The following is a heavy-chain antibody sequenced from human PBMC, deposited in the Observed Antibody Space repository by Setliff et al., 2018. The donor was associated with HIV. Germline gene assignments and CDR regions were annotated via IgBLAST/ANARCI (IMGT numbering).Heavy chain of an antibody. CDR3: ARVRLYNTALDY. CDR1: GFTVSTYY. Sequence: GGSLRLSCAASGFTVSTYYMSWVRQAPGKGLEWVSTIYSGGSTYHADSVKGRFTLSRYTSKNTLFLQMNSLRPEDTAVYYCARVRLYNTALDYWGQGTLVTVSS. J-gene: IGHJ4*02. CDR2: IYSGGST. D-gene: IGHD3-3*01. V-gene: IGHV3-66*02.